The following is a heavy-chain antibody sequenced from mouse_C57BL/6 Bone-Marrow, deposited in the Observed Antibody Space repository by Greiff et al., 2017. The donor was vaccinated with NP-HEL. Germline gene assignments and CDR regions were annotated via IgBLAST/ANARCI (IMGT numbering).Heavy chain of an antibody. J-gene: IGHJ2*01. CDR2: ISDGGSYT. D-gene: IGHD1-1*01. V-gene: IGHV5-4*01. Sequence: EVKLMESGGGLVKPGGSLKLSCAASGFTFSSYAMSWVRQTPEKRLEWVATISDGGSYTYYPDNVKGRFTISRDNAKNNLYLQMSHLKSEDTAMYYCARDRDFITTVVATVDYFDYWGQGTTLTVSS. CDR3: ARDRDFITTVVATVDYFDY. CDR1: GFTFSSYA.